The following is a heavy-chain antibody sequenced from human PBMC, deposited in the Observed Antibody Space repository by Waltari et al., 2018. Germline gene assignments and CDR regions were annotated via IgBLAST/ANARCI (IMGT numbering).Heavy chain of an antibody. J-gene: IGHJ4*02. CDR1: GFTFSPNY. Sequence: EVQRVESGGGLIQPGGSLRLSCEASGFTFSPNYMTWVRQAPGKGLEWLSVIYRGGSTYYADSVKGRFTISRDNSKNTLYLQMNSLRAEDTAVYYCARDPSGSYPGDYWGQGTLVTVSS. CDR2: IYRGGST. D-gene: IGHD1-26*01. CDR3: ARDPSGSYPGDY. V-gene: IGHV3-53*01.